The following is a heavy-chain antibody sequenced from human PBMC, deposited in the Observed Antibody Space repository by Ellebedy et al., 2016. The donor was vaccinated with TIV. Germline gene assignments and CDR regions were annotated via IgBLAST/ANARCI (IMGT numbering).Heavy chain of an antibody. CDR2: IYYSGST. CDR3: ARDYGANWFDP. D-gene: IGHD4-17*01. Sequence: SETLSLXXTVSGGSISSGGYYWSWIRQHPGKGLEWIGYIYYSGSTYYNPSLKSRVTISVDTSKNQFSLKLSSVTAADTAVYYCARDYGANWFDPWGQGTLVTVSS. J-gene: IGHJ5*02. CDR1: GGSISSGGYY. V-gene: IGHV4-31*03.